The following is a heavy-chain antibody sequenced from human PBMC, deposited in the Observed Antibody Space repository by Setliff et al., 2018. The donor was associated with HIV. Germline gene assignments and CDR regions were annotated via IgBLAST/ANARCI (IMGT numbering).Heavy chain of an antibody. CDR3: ARMMYSSSWYKGAFDI. CDR2: LNTNTWNP. J-gene: IGHJ3*02. D-gene: IGHD6-13*01. CDR1: GYTFTRYS. Sequence: VASVKVSCKASGYTFTRYSMNWVRQAPGQGLEWMGWLNTNTWNPTYAQGFTGRFDFSLDTSLSTAYLEISGLKAEDTAVYYCARMMYSSSWYKGAFDIWGQGTMVTVSS. V-gene: IGHV7-4-1*02.